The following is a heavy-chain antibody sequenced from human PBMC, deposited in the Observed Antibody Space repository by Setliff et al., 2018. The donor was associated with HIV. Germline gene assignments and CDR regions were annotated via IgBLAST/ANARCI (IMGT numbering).Heavy chain of an antibody. CDR3: ARFSTVVTAGAFDI. CDR2: VDALGTT. V-gene: IGHV4-38-2*02. J-gene: IGHJ3*02. D-gene: IGHD2-15*01. CDR1: GYSITSGYF. Sequence: SETLSLTCSVSGYSITSGYFWAWVRQPPGPGLVWIGRVDALGTTYFNPSLKSRFTTSVDTSKNQLSLKLRSVTAADTAVYYCARFSTVVTAGAFDIWGQGTMVTVSS.